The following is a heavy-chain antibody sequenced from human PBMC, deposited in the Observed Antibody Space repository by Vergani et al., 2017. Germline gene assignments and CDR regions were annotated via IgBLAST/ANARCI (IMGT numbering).Heavy chain of an antibody. J-gene: IGHJ5*02. V-gene: IGHV4-39*01. D-gene: IGHD6-19*01. CDR2: IYYSGST. CDR3: ARHSTVEWLVRLGWIDP. Sequence: QLQLQESGPGLVKPSATLSLTCSVPGASIRSSHHYWGWIRQPPGKGLEWIASIYYSGSTYYNPSLKSRVTISVDTSKNQFSLKLGSVTAPDTAVYFCARHSTVEWLVRLGWIDPGGQGILVTVSS. CDR1: GASIRSSHHY.